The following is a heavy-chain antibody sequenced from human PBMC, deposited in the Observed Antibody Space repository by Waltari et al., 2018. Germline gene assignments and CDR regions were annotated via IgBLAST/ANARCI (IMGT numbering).Heavy chain of an antibody. J-gene: IGHJ4*02. D-gene: IGHD4-17*01. CDR2: IYHSGST. V-gene: IGHV4-38-2*02. CDR3: AREPVTDVIFDY. CDR1: GSSISSGYY. Sequence: QVQLQESGPGLVKPSETLSLTCPVSGSSISSGYYWGWIRLPPGKGLEWIGRIYHSGSTYYNPSLKSRGTISVDTSKNQFSLKLSSVTAADTAVYYCAREPVTDVIFDYWGQGTLVTVSS.